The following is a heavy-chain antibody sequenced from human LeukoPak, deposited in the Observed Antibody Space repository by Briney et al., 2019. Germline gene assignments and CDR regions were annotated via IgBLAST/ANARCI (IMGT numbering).Heavy chain of an antibody. CDR2: ILYSGTT. CDR1: GGSISPYY. CDR3: ARVGDWNDLVY. Sequence: SETLSLTCTVSGGSISPYYWSWVRQTPGKGMEWVGYILYSGTTTNYNPSLKSRVTISVDTSKNQFSLKLSSVTAADTAVYYCARVGDWNDLVYWGQGTLVTVSS. D-gene: IGHD1-1*01. J-gene: IGHJ4*02. V-gene: IGHV4-59*01.